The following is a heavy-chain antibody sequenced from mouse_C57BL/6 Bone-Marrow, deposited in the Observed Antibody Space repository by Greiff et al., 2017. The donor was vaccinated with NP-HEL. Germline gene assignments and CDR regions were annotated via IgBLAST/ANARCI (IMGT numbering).Heavy chain of an antibody. CDR3: ARRDYYGSSYHWYFDV. V-gene: IGHV5-15*01. D-gene: IGHD1-1*01. Sequence: EVKLVESGGGLVQPGGSLKLSCAASGFTFSDYGMAWVRQAPRKGPEWVAFISNLAYSIYYADTVTGRFTISRENAKNTLYLEMSSLRSEDTAMYYCARRDYYGSSYHWYFDVWGTGTTVTVSS. CDR2: ISNLAYSI. J-gene: IGHJ1*03. CDR1: GFTFSDYG.